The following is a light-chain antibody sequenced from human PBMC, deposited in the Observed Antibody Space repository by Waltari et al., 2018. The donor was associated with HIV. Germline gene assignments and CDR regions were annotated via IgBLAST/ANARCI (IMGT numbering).Light chain of an antibody. Sequence: QSALTQPASVSGSPGQPITISCTGTSSAVGGYNYVSWYQQHPGKAPKFMIYEVSNRPSGVSKRFSGSKSGNTASLTISGLQAEDEADYYCSSYTSTSTGVFGTGTKVTVL. V-gene: IGLV2-14*01. CDR1: SSAVGGYNY. J-gene: IGLJ1*01. CDR2: EVS. CDR3: SSYTSTSTGV.